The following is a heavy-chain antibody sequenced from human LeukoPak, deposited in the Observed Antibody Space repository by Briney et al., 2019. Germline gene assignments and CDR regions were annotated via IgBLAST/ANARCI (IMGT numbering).Heavy chain of an antibody. D-gene: IGHD3-10*01. CDR1: GYTFTSYA. J-gene: IGHJ4*02. V-gene: IGHV1-3*01. CDR3: AKATSGDFDY. Sequence: ASVKVSCKASGYTFTSYAMHWVRQAPGQRLEWMGWINAGNGNTKYSQKFQGRVTMTRNTSISTAYMELSSLRSEDTAVYYCAKATSGDFDYWGQGTLVTVSS. CDR2: INAGNGNT.